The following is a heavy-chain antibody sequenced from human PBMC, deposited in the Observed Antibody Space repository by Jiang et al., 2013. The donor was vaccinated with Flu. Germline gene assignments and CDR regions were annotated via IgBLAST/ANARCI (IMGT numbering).Heavy chain of an antibody. Sequence: SGAEVKKPGSSVQVSCKASGGTFNSDAISWVRQAPGQGLMWMGGVIPLFGTTNYAQAFEDRLTITADASEGTVYMELTSLRSDDTAVYCAREELNDRVHYYYGMDVWGQGTTVTVSS. CDR2: VIPLFGTT. CDR1: GGTFNSDA. J-gene: IGHJ6*02. V-gene: IGHV1-69*01. CDR3: AREELNDRVHYYYGMDV. D-gene: IGHD1-7*01.